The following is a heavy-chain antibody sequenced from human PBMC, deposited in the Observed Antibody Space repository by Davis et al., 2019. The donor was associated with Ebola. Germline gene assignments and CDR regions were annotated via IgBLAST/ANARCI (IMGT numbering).Heavy chain of an antibody. V-gene: IGHV3-23*01. CDR3: ANRNNFWSGYFYYGFDV. J-gene: IGHJ6*02. Sequence: PGGSLRLSCAASGFTFSSYSMNWVRQAPGKGLEWVSTMSGSGDNTYYADSVQGRFTISRDNSKDTLYLQMNSLRADDTAVYYCANRNNFWSGYFYYGFDVWGQGTTVTVSS. CDR1: GFTFSSYS. CDR2: MSGSGDNT. D-gene: IGHD3-3*01.